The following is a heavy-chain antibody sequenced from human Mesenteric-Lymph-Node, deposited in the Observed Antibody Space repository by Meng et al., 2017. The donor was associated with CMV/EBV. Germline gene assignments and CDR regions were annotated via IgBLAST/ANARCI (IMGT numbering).Heavy chain of an antibody. D-gene: IGHD3-16*02. CDR3: TRDSSRLYNH. CDR2: ISSSDDI. J-gene: IGHJ5*02. Sequence: GGSLRLSCAASGFTFSNYWMSWVRQAPGKGLEWVSSISSSDDIYSADAVRGRFTIYRDNAKNSLYLQMNGLTAEDTAVYYCTRDSSRLYNHWGQGTLVTVSS. V-gene: IGHV3-69-1*01. CDR1: GFTFSNYW.